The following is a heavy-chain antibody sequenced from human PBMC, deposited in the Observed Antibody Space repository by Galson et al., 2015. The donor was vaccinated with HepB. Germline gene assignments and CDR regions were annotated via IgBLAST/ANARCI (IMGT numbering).Heavy chain of an antibody. D-gene: IGHD6-19*01. CDR2: INAGNGNT. CDR3: ARALSSGWYPNYYYYYGMDV. J-gene: IGHJ6*02. CDR1: GYTFTSYA. Sequence: SVKVSCKASGYTFTSYAMHWVRQAPGQRLEWMGWINAGNGNTKYSQKFQGRVTITRDTSASTAYMELSSLRSEDTAVYYCARALSSGWYPNYYYYYGMDVWGQGTTVTVSS. V-gene: IGHV1-3*01.